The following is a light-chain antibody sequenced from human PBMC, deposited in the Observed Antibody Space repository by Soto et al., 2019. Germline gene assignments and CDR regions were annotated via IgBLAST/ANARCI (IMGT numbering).Light chain of an antibody. CDR1: SSDVGGYNY. J-gene: IGLJ2*01. CDR2: DVS. Sequence: QSALTQPRSVSGSPGQSVTISCTGTSSDVGGYNYVSWYQQYPGRAPKLMIYDVSKRPSGVPDRFSGSKSGNTASLTISGLQAEDEADYYCCSYAGTYTYVFGGGTKLTVL. CDR3: CSYAGTYTYV. V-gene: IGLV2-11*01.